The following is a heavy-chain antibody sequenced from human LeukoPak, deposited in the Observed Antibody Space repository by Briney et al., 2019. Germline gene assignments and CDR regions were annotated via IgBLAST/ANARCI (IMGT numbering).Heavy chain of an antibody. J-gene: IGHJ3*02. V-gene: IGHV4-34*01. D-gene: IGHD3-22*01. CDR3: ARVDSSGYYYGAFDI. CDR2: IDHTGST. CDR1: GGSFSAYY. Sequence: PSETLSLTCAVYGGSFSAYYWTWIRQPPGKGLEWIGEIDHTGSTNYNPSLKSPVTISVDTSKNHFSLKLSSVTAADTAVYYCARVDSSGYYYGAFDIWGQGTMVTVSS.